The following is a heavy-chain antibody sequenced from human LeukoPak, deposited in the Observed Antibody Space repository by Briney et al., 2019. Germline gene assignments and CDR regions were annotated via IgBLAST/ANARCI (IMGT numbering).Heavy chain of an antibody. CDR3: AREENDSSSNY. CDR2: IIPIFGTA. CDR1: GGTFSSYA. Sequence: SVKVSCKASGGTFSSYAFSWVRQAPGQGLEWMGRIIPIFGTANYAQKFQGRVTITADKSTSTAYMELSSLRSEDTAVDYCAREENDSSSNYWGQGTLVTVSS. D-gene: IGHD6-6*01. V-gene: IGHV1-69*06. J-gene: IGHJ4*02.